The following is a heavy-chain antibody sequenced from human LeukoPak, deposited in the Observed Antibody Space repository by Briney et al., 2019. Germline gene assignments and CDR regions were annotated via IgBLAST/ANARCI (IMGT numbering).Heavy chain of an antibody. Sequence: PSETLSLTWSVSGGSLSSHYWSWIRQPPGKGLELIGHTHDTGSTFYNPSLRGRVTTSLDTSNNQFSLKLTSMTAADTAVYYCARFSSGCSTSSCYLTYWGQGTLVTVS. D-gene: IGHD2-2*01. J-gene: IGHJ4*02. CDR3: ARFSSGCSTSSCYLTY. V-gene: IGHV4-59*11. CDR1: GGSLSSHY. CDR2: THDTGST.